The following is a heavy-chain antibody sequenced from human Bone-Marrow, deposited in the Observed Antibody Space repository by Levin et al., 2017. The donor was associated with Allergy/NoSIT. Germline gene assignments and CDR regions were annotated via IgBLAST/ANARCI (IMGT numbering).Heavy chain of an antibody. CDR3: AKENGGAAPGFYFDY. Sequence: QPGGSLRLSCVASGFTFSTSAMSWVRQAPGKGLEWVSAISGYGGSTYYADSVKGRFTISSDYSKSTVYLQMNGLRDDDTAVYYCAKENGGAAPGFYFDYWGQGILVTVSS. J-gene: IGHJ4*02. CDR1: GFTFSTSA. D-gene: IGHD1-1*01. V-gene: IGHV3-23*01. CDR2: ISGYGGST.